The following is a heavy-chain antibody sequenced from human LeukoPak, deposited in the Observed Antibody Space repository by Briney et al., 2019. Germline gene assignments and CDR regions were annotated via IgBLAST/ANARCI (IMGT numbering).Heavy chain of an antibody. CDR2: IYPGDSDT. J-gene: IGHJ4*02. Sequence: PGESLKISCKGSGYSFTSYWIGWVRQMPGKGLEWMGIIYPGDSDTRYSPSFQGQVTISADKSISTAYLQWSSLKASDTAMSYCARPPGDGYNLDYFDYWGQGTLVTVSS. D-gene: IGHD5-24*01. V-gene: IGHV5-51*01. CDR1: GYSFTSYW. CDR3: ARPPGDGYNLDYFDY.